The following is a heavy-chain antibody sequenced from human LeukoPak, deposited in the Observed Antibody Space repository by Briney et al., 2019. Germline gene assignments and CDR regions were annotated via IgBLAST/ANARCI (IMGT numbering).Heavy chain of an antibody. Sequence: GGSLRLSCAASGFTFSNYGMHWVRQAPGKGLEWVAVIWYDGSNKYYADSVKGRFTTSRDNSKNTLYLQMNSLRAEDTAVYYCARDGYGHRGYFDYWAREPWSPSPQ. CDR1: GFTFSNYG. D-gene: IGHD5-18*01. V-gene: IGHV3-33*01. CDR3: ARDGYGHRGYFDY. CDR2: IWYDGSNK. J-gene: IGHJ4*02.